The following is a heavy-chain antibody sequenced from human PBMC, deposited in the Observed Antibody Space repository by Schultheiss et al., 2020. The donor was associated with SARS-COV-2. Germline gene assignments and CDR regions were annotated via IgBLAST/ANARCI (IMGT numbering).Heavy chain of an antibody. V-gene: IGHV4-4*02. CDR2: INHSRST. D-gene: IGHD5-12*01. CDR1: GGSISSTNW. Sequence: SETLSLTCAVSGGSISSTNWWSWVRQPPEKGLEWIGEINHSRSTNYNPSLKSRVTISVDTSKKQFSLKLSSVTAADTAIYYCARGRGGYDVYYYYYYMDVWGKGTTVTVSS. CDR3: ARGRGGYDVYYYYYYMDV. J-gene: IGHJ6*03.